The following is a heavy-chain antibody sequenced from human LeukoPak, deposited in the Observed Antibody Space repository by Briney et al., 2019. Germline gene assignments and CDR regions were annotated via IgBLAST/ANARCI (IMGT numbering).Heavy chain of an antibody. V-gene: IGHV3-30-3*02. CDR3: AASQYFEFWSGRDY. CDR1: GFPFSSYT. Sequence: GGSLRLSCAGSGFPFSSYTLHWVRQAPGKGLEWLAGTSYDETSKNYADSVKGRFTISRDNTKNTVFLQMNTLRVEDTAVYYCAASQYFEFWSGRDYWGQGTLVSVSS. CDR2: TSYDETSK. J-gene: IGHJ4*02. D-gene: IGHD3/OR15-3a*01.